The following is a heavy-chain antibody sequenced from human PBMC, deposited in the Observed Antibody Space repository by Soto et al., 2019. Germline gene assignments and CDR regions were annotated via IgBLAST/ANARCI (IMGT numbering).Heavy chain of an antibody. Sequence: GECLKISCGGSGYSFTTYWITWVRQMPGKGLEWMRRIGPADSYTVYSPSFQGHVTISVGRSINTAYLQWSSLKASDTAMYYFARNACTGGSCYSVAYWDQGTLLIVFS. CDR2: IGPADSYT. CDR3: ARNACTGGSCYSVAY. J-gene: IGHJ4*01. D-gene: IGHD2-15*01. V-gene: IGHV5-10-1*01. CDR1: GYSFTTYW.